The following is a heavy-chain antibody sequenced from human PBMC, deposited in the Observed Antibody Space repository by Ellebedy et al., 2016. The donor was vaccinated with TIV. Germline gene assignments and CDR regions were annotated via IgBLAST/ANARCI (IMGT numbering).Heavy chain of an antibody. CDR2: IYYTGRT. V-gene: IGHV4-59*01. CDR1: GGSISGYY. J-gene: IGHJ4*02. D-gene: IGHD3-10*01. Sequence: SETLSLXXTVSGGSISGYYWTWIRQPPGKGPEWIGYIYYTGRTNYNPSLKSRVTISGDTSKNQFSLKLSSVTAADTAVYYCAIGKGWFGAPFDYWGQGSLVTVSS. CDR3: AIGKGWFGAPFDY.